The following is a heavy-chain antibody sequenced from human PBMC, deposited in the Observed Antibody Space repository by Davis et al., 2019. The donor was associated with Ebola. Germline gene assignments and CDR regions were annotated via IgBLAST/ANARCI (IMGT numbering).Heavy chain of an antibody. J-gene: IGHJ4*02. CDR3: ARNTSGFGYFDH. D-gene: IGHD6-19*01. Sequence: ASVKVSCKTSGYTFVTYGISWVRQAPGQGLEWMGWISGYDGKTNYGEQFQGRITMTTNTSTTTVYMELRSLRSDDTAVYYCARNTSGFGYFDHWGQGTLVIVSA. V-gene: IGHV1-18*01. CDR1: GYTFVTYG. CDR2: ISGYDGKT.